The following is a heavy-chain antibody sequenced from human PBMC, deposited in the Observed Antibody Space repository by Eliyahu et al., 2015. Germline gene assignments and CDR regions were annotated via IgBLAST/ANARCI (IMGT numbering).Heavy chain of an antibody. D-gene: IGHD4-11*01. J-gene: IGHJ6*02. CDR2: IYXDDDK. V-gene: IGHV2-5*02. CDR1: GFSLXSGGVGVG. Sequence: QITLKESGPTLVKPTQTLTLTCTFSGFSLXSGGVGVGVGXIRQPSGKALEWLALIYXDDDKRYSPSLKSRLTITEDTSKNQVVLTMTNMDPDDTATYYCAHTAVSPGYVMDVWGQGTTVTVSS. CDR3: AHTAVSPGYVMDV.